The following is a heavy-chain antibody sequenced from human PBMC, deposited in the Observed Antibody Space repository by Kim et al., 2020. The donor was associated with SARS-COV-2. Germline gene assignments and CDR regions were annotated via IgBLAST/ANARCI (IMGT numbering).Heavy chain of an antibody. Sequence: SVKVSCKASGFTFTSSAMQWVRQARGQRLEWIGWIVVGSGNTNYAQKFQERVTITRDMSTSTAYMELSSLRSEDTAVYYCAAEVMVRAEGYYYYGMDVWGQGTTVTVSS. CDR2: IVVGSGNT. CDR3: AAEVMVRAEGYYYYGMDV. J-gene: IGHJ6*02. CDR1: GFTFTSSA. V-gene: IGHV1-58*02. D-gene: IGHD3-10*01.